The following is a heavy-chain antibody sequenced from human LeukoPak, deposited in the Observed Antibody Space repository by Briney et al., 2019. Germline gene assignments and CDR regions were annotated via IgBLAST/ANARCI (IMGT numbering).Heavy chain of an antibody. V-gene: IGHV3-21*01. D-gene: IGHD3-22*01. Sequence: GGSLRPSCAASGFTFVSYSMAWVSQEPGKGLEWVLSLSSGRSYITYTDSVKGRFAISRDNAKNSMYLQMNSLRAEDTAVYYCARDPEYYDSSGYSTYYFDYWGEGTLVTVSS. CDR1: GFTFVSYS. J-gene: IGHJ4*02. CDR3: ARDPEYYDSSGYSTYYFDY. CDR2: LSSGRSYI.